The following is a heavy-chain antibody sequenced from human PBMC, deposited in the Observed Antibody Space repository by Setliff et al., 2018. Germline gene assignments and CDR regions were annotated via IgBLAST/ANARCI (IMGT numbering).Heavy chain of an antibody. CDR3: ARHHRGVIISWFDP. CDR1: GGSISSGNYY. J-gene: IGHJ5*02. CDR2: IYYSGST. V-gene: IGHV4-39*01. D-gene: IGHD3-10*01. Sequence: SETLSLTCTVSGGSISSGNYYWGWIRQPPGKGLEWIGSIYYSGSTYYNPSLKSRVTISVDTSKNQFSLKLSSVTAADTAVYYCARHHRGVIISWFDPWGQGTLVTVSS.